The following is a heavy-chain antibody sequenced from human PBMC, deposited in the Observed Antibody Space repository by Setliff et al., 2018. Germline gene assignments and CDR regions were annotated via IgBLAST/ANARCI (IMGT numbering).Heavy chain of an antibody. CDR1: GGSFTGTTYY. CDR3: ARRIVGAVDGFDI. CDR2: IYYSGNT. D-gene: IGHD1-26*01. J-gene: IGHJ3*02. Sequence: SETLTLTCTVSGGSFTGTTYYWGWIRQPPGKGLEWIAHIYYSGNTFYNPSLGSRLTISGDTSKNQFSLKLSSVTAADTAVYYCARRIVGAVDGFDIWGQGTMVTVSS. V-gene: IGHV4-39*01.